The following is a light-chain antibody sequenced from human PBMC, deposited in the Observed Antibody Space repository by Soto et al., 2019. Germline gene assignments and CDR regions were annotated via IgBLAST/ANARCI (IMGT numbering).Light chain of an antibody. Sequence: EIVMTQSPATLSVSPGERATLSGRASQSVSSNLAWYQQKPAQAPRLLIYGASTRATGIPARFSGSGSGTEFTLTISSLQSEDFAVYYCQQYNNWPSYTFGQGTKLEIK. CDR2: GAS. J-gene: IGKJ2*01. CDR3: QQYNNWPSYT. CDR1: QSVSSN. V-gene: IGKV3-15*01.